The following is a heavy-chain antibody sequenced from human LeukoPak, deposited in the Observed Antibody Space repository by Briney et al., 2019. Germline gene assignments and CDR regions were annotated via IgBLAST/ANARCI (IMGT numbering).Heavy chain of an antibody. Sequence: GGSLRLSCAGSGFILSDSEMSWVRQAPGKGLEWVSVSFSAGPIYYADSVKGRFTSSRDNSNNMFYLQMNSLRVEDTAVYYCRKWHGTSDVWGQGTTVTVSS. CDR1: GFILSDSE. CDR2: SFSAGPI. J-gene: IGHJ3*01. CDR3: RKWHGTSDV. D-gene: IGHD5-12*01. V-gene: IGHV3-53*01.